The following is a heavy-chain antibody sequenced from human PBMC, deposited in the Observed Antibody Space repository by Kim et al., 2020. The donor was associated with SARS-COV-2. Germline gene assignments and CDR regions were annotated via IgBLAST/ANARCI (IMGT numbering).Heavy chain of an antibody. D-gene: IGHD6-13*01. V-gene: IGHV5-10-1*01. J-gene: IGHJ5*02. Sequence: PSFQGHVTISADKSISTAYLQWSSLKASDTAMYYCARGLYSSSWENWFDPWGQGTLVTVSS. CDR3: ARGLYSSSWENWFDP.